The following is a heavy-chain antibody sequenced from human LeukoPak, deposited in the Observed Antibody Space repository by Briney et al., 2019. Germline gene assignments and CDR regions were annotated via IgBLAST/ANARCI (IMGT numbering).Heavy chain of an antibody. CDR1: GGTFSSYT. V-gene: IGHV1-69*04. CDR2: IIPILGIA. CDR3: AREQYYYDSSGPSYYYYGMDV. Sequence: SVKVSCKASGGTFSSYTISWVRQAPGQGLEWMGRIIPILGIANYAQKFRGRVTITADKSTSTAYMELSSLRSEDTAVYYCAREQYYYDSSGPSYYYYGMDVWGQGTTVTVS. J-gene: IGHJ6*02. D-gene: IGHD3-22*01.